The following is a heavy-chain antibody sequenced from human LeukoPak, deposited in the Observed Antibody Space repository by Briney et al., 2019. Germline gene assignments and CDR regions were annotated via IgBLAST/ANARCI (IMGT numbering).Heavy chain of an antibody. CDR2: ISGSGGST. V-gene: IGHV3-23*01. Sequence: GGSLRLSCAASGFTFSSYAMSWVRQAPGKGLEWVSAISGSGGSTYYADSVKGRFTISRDNSKNTLYLQMNSLRAEDTAVYYCAKRTCGVVVVAETHWFDPWGQGTLVTVSS. CDR3: AKRTCGVVVVAETHWFDP. D-gene: IGHD2-15*01. J-gene: IGHJ5*02. CDR1: GFTFSSYA.